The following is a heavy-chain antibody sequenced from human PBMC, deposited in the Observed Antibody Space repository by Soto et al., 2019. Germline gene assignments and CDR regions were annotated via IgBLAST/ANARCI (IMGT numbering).Heavy chain of an antibody. J-gene: IGHJ5*02. Sequence: SETLSLTCTVSGGSISSGGYYWSWIRQHPGKGLEWIGYIYYSGSTYYNPSLKSRVTISVDTSKNQFSLKLSSVTAADTAVYYCAREVSSGYGGDWFDPWGHGTLVTVSS. CDR1: GGSISSGGYY. CDR3: AREVSSGYGGDWFDP. D-gene: IGHD5-12*01. V-gene: IGHV4-31*03. CDR2: IYYSGST.